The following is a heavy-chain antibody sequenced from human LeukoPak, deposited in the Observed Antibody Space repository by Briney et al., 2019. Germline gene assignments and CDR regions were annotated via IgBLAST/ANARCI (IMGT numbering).Heavy chain of an antibody. CDR3: ARGTWIQLSSLGY. V-gene: IGHV1-2*02. J-gene: IGHJ4*02. CDR1: GYTSTGYY. D-gene: IGHD5-18*01. Sequence: ASVKVSCKASGYTSTGYYMHWVRQAPGQGLEWMGWINPNSGGTNYAQKFQGRVTMTRDTSISTAYMELSRLRSDDTAVYYCARGTWIQLSSLGYWGQGTLVTVSS. CDR2: INPNSGGT.